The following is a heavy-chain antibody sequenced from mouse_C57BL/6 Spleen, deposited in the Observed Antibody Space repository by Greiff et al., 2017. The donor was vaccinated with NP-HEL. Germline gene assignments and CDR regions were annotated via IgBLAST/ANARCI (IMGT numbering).Heavy chain of an antibody. CDR2: INPGSGGT. D-gene: IGHD2-1*01. Sequence: VQLQQSGAELVRPGTSVKVSCKASGYAFTNYLIEWVKQRPGQGLEWIGVINPGSGGTNYNEKFKGKATLTADKSSSTAYMQLSSLTSEDSAVYFCARSLYYGNHVKYFDVWGTGTTVTVSS. CDR3: ARSLYYGNHVKYFDV. J-gene: IGHJ1*03. CDR1: GYAFTNYL. V-gene: IGHV1-54*01.